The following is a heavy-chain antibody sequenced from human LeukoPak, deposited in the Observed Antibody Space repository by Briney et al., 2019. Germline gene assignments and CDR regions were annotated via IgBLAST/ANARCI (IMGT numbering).Heavy chain of an antibody. V-gene: IGHV1-18*01. CDR3: ARGVWYCTNGVCDYYYYGMDV. J-gene: IGHJ6*02. CDR1: GYTFTSYG. CDR2: ISGYKGNT. Sequence: ASVKVSCKASGYTFTSYGITWVRQAPGQGLEWLGWISGYKGNTNYAQKIQGRVTMTTDTSTSTAYMELRSLRSDDTAVYYCARGVWYCTNGVCDYYYYGMDVWGQGTTVTVSS. D-gene: IGHD2-8*01.